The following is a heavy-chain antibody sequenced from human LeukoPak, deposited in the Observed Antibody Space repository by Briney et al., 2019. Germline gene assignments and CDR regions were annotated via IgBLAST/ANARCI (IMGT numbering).Heavy chain of an antibody. Sequence: PSETLSLTCAVYGGSFSGYYWSWIRQPPGKGLEWIGEINHGGSTNYNPSLKSRVTISVDTSKNQFSLKLSSVTAADTAVYYCAKGWYFDYWGKGTLVTVSS. V-gene: IGHV4-34*01. CDR3: AKGWYFDY. D-gene: IGHD6-19*01. CDR1: GGSFSGYY. J-gene: IGHJ4*02. CDR2: INHGGST.